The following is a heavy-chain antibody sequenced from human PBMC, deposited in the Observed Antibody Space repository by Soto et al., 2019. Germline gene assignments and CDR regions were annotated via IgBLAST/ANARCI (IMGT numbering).Heavy chain of an antibody. CDR1: GDTLTVLS. CDR3: AAGGYRNWFDP. Sequence: ASVKVSCKLSGDTLTVLSIHWVRQAPGKGLEWMGGFDFEDDEAIFAQKFQGRVTMTEDTSTGTAYMELSSLRSEDTAVYYCAAGGYRNWFDPWGQGTLVTVSS. D-gene: IGHD2-2*01. J-gene: IGHJ5*02. CDR2: FDFEDDEA. V-gene: IGHV1-24*01.